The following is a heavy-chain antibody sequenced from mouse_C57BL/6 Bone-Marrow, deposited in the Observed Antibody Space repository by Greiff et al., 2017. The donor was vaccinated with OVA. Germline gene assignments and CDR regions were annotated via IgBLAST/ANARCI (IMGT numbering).Heavy chain of an antibody. J-gene: IGHJ2*01. D-gene: IGHD1-1*01. CDR1: GFTFSSYA. CDR3: ARERVITTVVATDY. CDR2: ISDGGSYT. V-gene: IGHV5-4*01. Sequence: DVQLVESGGGLVKPGGSLKLSCAASGFTFSSYAMSWVRQTPEKRLEWVATISDGGSYTYYPDNVKGRFTISRDNAKNNLYLQMSHLKSEDTAMYYCARERVITTVVATDYWGQGTTLTVSS.